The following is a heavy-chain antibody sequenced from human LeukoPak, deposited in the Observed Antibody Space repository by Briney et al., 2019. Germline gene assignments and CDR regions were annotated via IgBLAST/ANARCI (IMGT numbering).Heavy chain of an antibody. D-gene: IGHD3-22*01. J-gene: IGHJ4*02. CDR1: GFTFSSYA. V-gene: IGHV3-23*01. Sequence: GSLRLSCAASGFTFSSYAMSWVRQAPGKGLEWVSAISGSGGSTYYADSVKGRFTISRDNSKNTLYLQMNSLRAEDTAVYYCAKVSAYYDSSGYYYGYWGQGTLVTVSS. CDR3: AKVSAYYDSSGYYYGY. CDR2: ISGSGGST.